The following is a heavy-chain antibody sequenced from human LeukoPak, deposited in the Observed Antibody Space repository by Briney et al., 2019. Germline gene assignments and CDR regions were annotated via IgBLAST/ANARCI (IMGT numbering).Heavy chain of an antibody. Sequence: GGSLRLSCAASGFTFSDYYMSWIRQAPGKGLEWVSYISSSGSTIYYADSVKGRFTISRDNSKNTLYLQMNSLRAEDTAVYYCAKEYYDSSGYKDYWGQGTLVTVSS. CDR3: AKEYYDSSGYKDY. J-gene: IGHJ4*02. CDR2: ISSSGSTI. CDR1: GFTFSDYY. D-gene: IGHD3-22*01. V-gene: IGHV3-11*01.